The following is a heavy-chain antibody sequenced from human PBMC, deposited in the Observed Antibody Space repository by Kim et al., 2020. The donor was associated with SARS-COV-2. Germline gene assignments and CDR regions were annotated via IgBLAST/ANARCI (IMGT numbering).Heavy chain of an antibody. V-gene: IGHV3-13*04. CDR2: IGTAGDT. CDR3: ARALQRITMVRGAKGDWYFDL. D-gene: IGHD3-10*01. Sequence: GGSLRLSCAASGFTFSSYDMHWVRQATGKGLEWVSAIGTAGDTYYPGSVKGRFTISRENAKNSLYLQMNSLRAGDTAVYYCARALQRITMVRGAKGDWYFDLWGRGTLVTVSS. CDR1: GFTFSSYD. J-gene: IGHJ2*01.